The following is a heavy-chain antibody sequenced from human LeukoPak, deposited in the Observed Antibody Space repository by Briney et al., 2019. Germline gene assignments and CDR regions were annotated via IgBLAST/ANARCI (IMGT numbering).Heavy chain of an antibody. V-gene: IGHV5-51*01. D-gene: IGHD3-10*01. Sequence: GESLKISCKGSGYSFTSYWIGWVRQMPGKGLEWMGIIYPGDSDTRYSPSFQGQVTISADKSISTAYLQWSSLKASDTAMYYCARHKVGTVDTAMGYEWFGELFGRYYYMDVWGKGTTVTVSS. J-gene: IGHJ6*03. CDR1: GYSFTSYW. CDR3: ARHKVGTVDTAMGYEWFGELFGRYYYMDV. CDR2: IYPGDSDT.